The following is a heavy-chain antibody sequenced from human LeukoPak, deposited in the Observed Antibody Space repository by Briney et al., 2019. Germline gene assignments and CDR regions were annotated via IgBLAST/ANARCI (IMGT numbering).Heavy chain of an antibody. CDR2: MNPNSGNT. D-gene: IGHD1-1*01. CDR3: ARVKGWGTTYAFDI. CDR1: GYTFTSYD. Sequence: ASVNVSCKASGYTFTSYDINWVRQATGQGLEWMGWMNPNSGNTGYAQKFQGRVTITRNTSISTAYMELSSLRSEDTAVYYCARVKGWGTTYAFDIWGQGTMVTVSS. V-gene: IGHV1-8*03. J-gene: IGHJ3*02.